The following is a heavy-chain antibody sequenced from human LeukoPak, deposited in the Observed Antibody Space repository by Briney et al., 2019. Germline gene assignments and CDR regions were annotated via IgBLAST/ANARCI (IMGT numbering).Heavy chain of an antibody. D-gene: IGHD6-13*01. CDR3: ARSGYSSSWYMF. J-gene: IGHJ4*02. V-gene: IGHV3-48*03. Sequence: GGSLRLSCAASGFTFSSYEMNWVRQAPGKGLEWVSSISSGGRTIYYADSAKGRFTISRDNAKNSLYLQMNSLRAEDTAFYYCARSGYSSSWYMFWGQGSLVTVSS. CDR1: GFTFSSYE. CDR2: ISSGGRTI.